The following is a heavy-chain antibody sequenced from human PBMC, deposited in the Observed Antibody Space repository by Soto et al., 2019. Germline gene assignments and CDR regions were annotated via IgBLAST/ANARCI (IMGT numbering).Heavy chain of an antibody. D-gene: IGHD3-10*01. CDR2: IFHSGST. V-gene: IGHV4-30-4*01. J-gene: IGHJ6*02. Sequence: SETLSLTCTVSGGSINSGDYYWTWVRQPPGKGLEWIGNIFHSGSTYYAPSLQSRVTISLDTSKNHFSLKLSSVTPADTAVYYCARDRYYGSGTYYNFYSGMDVWGQGTTVTVSS. CDR1: GGSINSGDYY. CDR3: ARDRYYGSGTYYNFYSGMDV.